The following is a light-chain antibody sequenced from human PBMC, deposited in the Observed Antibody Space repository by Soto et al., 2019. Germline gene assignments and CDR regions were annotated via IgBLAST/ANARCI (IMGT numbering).Light chain of an antibody. Sequence: IVMTQSPATLSVSPGERATLSCRASQTVGSYLAWYQQKPGQAPRLLIYGASTRATGIPARFSGSGSGTEFTLTISSLQSEDSAVYYCHQYDTWPPWTFGQGTKVDIK. V-gene: IGKV3-15*01. CDR3: HQYDTWPPWT. CDR1: QTVGSY. CDR2: GAS. J-gene: IGKJ1*01.